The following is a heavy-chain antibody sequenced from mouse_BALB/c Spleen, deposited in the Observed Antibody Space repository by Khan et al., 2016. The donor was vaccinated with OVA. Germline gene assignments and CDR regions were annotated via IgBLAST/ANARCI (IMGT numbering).Heavy chain of an antibody. CDR1: GYSITSEYA. J-gene: IGHJ3*01. CDR2: INYSGNT. V-gene: IGHV3-2*02. CDR3: ARKDYYDYDPFPY. D-gene: IGHD2-4*01. Sequence: EVKLEESGPGLVKPSQSLSLTCTVTGYSITSEYAWNWIRQFPGNKLEWMGYINYSGNTRFNPSLKSRTSITRDTSKNQFFLQLNSVTTGDTATYYGARKDYYDYDPFPYWGQGTLVTVSA.